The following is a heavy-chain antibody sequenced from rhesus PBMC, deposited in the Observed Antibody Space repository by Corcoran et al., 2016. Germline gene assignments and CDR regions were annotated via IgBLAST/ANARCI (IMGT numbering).Heavy chain of an antibody. CDR3: TRDDSGYPFDY. D-gene: IGHD3-28*01. CDR2: ISYTGKTR. Sequence: EVQLVESGGGLVQPGGSLRLSCAASGFTFSSYDMSWVRQAPGKGLEWVSYISYTGKTRSSADSVKGRFTISRDNAKNSLSLQMSSLRAEDTAVYYCTRDDSGYPFDYWGQGVLVTVSS. J-gene: IGHJ4*01. V-gene: IGHV3-136*01. CDR1: GFTFSSYD.